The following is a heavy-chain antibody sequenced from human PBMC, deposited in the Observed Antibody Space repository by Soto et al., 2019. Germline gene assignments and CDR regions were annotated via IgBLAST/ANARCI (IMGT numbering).Heavy chain of an antibody. V-gene: IGHV3-23*01. CDR2: IIASGVIT. CDR1: GLTFSRYT. J-gene: IGHJ2*01. D-gene: IGHD6-13*01. Sequence: EVPLLESGGGLEQPGGSLRLACAASGLTFSRYTMGWVRQAPGKGLEWVSAIIASGVITYYADSVKGRFTISRDNSNNTVYLQMNSLRAEDTAVYYCAKDLRGPEAGTWYFDLWGRGTLVTVSS. CDR3: AKDLRGPEAGTWYFDL.